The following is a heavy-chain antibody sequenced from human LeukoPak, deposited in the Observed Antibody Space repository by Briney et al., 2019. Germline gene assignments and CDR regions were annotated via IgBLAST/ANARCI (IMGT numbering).Heavy chain of an antibody. V-gene: IGHV3-30*04. J-gene: IGHJ3*02. D-gene: IGHD3-10*01. CDR3: ARDALGSGPDAFDI. Sequence: GGSLRLSCAASGFTFSSYAMHWVRQAPGKGLEWVAVISYDGSNKYYADSVKGRFTISRDNSKNSLYLQMNSLRAEDTAVYYCARDALGSGPDAFDIWGQGTMVTVSS. CDR2: ISYDGSNK. CDR1: GFTFSSYA.